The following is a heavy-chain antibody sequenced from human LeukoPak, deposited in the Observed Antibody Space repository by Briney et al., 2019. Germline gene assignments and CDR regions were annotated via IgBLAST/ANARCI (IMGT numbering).Heavy chain of an antibody. D-gene: IGHD5-18*01. Sequence: PGGSLRLSCAASGFTFSACAMSWVRQAPGRGLEWVSGISGRGGNEYYADSVKGRFTISRDNSKSTLYLQMNSLRDEDTALYYCVKDEYSSAIFYFGSWGQGTPVTVSS. V-gene: IGHV3-23*01. CDR2: ISGRGGNE. CDR3: VKDEYSSAIFYFGS. J-gene: IGHJ4*02. CDR1: GFTFSACA.